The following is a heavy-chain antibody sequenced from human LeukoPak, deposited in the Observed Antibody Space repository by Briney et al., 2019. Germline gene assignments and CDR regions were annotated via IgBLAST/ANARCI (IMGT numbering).Heavy chain of an antibody. Sequence: SETLSLTCTVSGYSISSGYYWGWIRQPPGKGLEWIGSIYHSGSTYYNPSLKSRVTISVDTSKNQFSLKLSSVTAADTAVYYCARPSYGDYVIDYWGQGTLVTVSS. CDR3: ARPSYGDYVIDY. J-gene: IGHJ4*02. D-gene: IGHD4-17*01. CDR2: IYHSGST. CDR1: GYSISSGYY. V-gene: IGHV4-38-2*02.